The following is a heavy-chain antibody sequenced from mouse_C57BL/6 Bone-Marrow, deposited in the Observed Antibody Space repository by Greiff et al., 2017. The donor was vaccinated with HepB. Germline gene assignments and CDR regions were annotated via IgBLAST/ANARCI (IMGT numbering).Heavy chain of an antibody. Sequence: EVQVVESGGGLVQPGGSLSFSCAASGFTFTDYYMSWVRQPPGKALEWLGFIRNKANGYTTEYSASVKGRFTISRDNSQSILYLQMNTLGAEDSATYYCARYGGQGFAYGGQGTLVTVSA. J-gene: IGHJ3*01. CDR3: ARYGGQGFAY. CDR2: IRNKANGYTT. CDR1: GFTFTDYY. V-gene: IGHV7-3*01. D-gene: IGHD3-3*01.